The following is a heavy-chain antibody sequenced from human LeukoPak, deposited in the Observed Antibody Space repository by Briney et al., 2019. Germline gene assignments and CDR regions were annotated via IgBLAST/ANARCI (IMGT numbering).Heavy chain of an antibody. CDR2: IYQSGRT. V-gene: IGHV4-34*01. J-gene: IGHJ6*03. D-gene: IGHD3-3*01. CDR1: GGSFSGYY. Sequence: SETLSLTCAVYGGSFSGYYWSWIRQPPGKGLEWIGEIYQSGRTNYNPSLKTRVTISMDKSKNRFSLKLSSVTAADTAVYYCARSGSYCIDVWGKGTTVTASS. CDR3: ARSGSYCIDV.